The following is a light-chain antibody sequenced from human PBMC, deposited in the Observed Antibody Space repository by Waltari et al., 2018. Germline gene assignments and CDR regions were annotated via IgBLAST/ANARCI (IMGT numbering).Light chain of an antibody. CDR1: QSLVHSDGHAY. CDR2: KVS. Sequence: VVMTQSPLSLPVTLGQPASISRTSSQSLVHSDGHAYLNWFQQRPGQSPRRLIYKVSTRDSGIPDRFSGSGSGTDVTLKISRVEAEDVGVYYCMQGTHWPLTFGGGTKVEIK. CDR3: MQGTHWPLT. J-gene: IGKJ4*01. V-gene: IGKV2-30*02.